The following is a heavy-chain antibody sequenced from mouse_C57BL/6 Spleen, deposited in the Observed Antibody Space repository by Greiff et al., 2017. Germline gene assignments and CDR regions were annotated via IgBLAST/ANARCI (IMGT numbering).Heavy chain of an antibody. V-gene: IGHV5-17*01. Sequence: EVHLVESGGGLVKPGGSLKLSCAASGFTFSDYGMHWVRQAPGKGLEWVAYISSGSSTIYYADTVKGPFTISRDNAKNTLYLQRTSLRSEDTAMYYCAREHYSNSLDYWGQGTTLTVSS. D-gene: IGHD2-5*01. J-gene: IGHJ2*01. CDR1: GFTFSDYG. CDR2: ISSGSSTI. CDR3: AREHYSNSLDY.